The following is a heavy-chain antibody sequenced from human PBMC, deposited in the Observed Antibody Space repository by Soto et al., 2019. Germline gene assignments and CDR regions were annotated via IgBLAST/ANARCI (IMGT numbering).Heavy chain of an antibody. CDR2: INHSGST. Sequence: QVQLQQWGAGLLKPSETLSLTCAVYGGSFSGYYWSWIRQPPGKGLEWIGEINHSGSTNYNPSLKSRVTRSVDTSKNQFARKLSSVTAADTALYYCARVTFGAVWYFDLWGRGTLVTVSS. D-gene: IGHD3-10*01. CDR3: ARVTFGAVWYFDL. J-gene: IGHJ2*01. V-gene: IGHV4-34*01. CDR1: GGSFSGYY.